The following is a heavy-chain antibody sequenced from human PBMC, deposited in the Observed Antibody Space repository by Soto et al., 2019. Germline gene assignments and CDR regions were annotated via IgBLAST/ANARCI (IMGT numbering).Heavy chain of an antibody. CDR3: ARSPEATVTAFDY. CDR1: GGSISSGGYY. J-gene: IGHJ4*02. D-gene: IGHD4-17*01. CDR2: IYYSGST. Sequence: QVQLQESGPGLVKPSQTLSLTCTVSGGSISSGGYYWSWIRQHPGKGLEWIGYIYYSGSTYYNPSLKSRVTISVDTSKNPFSLKLSSVAAADTAVYYCARSPEATVTAFDYWGQGTLVTVSS. V-gene: IGHV4-31*03.